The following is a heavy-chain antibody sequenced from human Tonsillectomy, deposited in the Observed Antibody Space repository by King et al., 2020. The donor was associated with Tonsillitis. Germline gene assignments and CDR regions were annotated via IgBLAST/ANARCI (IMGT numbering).Heavy chain of an antibody. V-gene: IGHV3-15*07. CDR2: IKTKTNGGTT. Sequence: VQLVESGGGLVEPGGSLRLSCVVSGFTFSDAWMHWVRQAPGKGLEWVGRIKTKTNGGTTDYAAPVKGGFTVSMDDSKNTLYLQMNSLKTEDPAVYYCISSLLFDYWGQGTLVTVSS. D-gene: IGHD3-16*02. J-gene: IGHJ4*02. CDR3: ISSLLFDY. CDR1: GFTFSDAW.